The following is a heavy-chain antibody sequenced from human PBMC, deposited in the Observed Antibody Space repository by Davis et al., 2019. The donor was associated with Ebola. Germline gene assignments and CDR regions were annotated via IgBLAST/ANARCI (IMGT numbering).Heavy chain of an antibody. D-gene: IGHD6-19*01. V-gene: IGHV3-33*08. CDR3: ARDPDTSGYYSWFDP. CDR1: GFTFSNYP. Sequence: SLTISCAASGFTFSNYPMRWVRQAPCKGLELVPGICNHGNDYLYAESVRGRFTISRDNSKNTLYLQMNSLRVEDTAVYYCARDPDTSGYYSWFDPWGQGTLVTVSS. J-gene: IGHJ5*02. CDR2: ICNHGNDY.